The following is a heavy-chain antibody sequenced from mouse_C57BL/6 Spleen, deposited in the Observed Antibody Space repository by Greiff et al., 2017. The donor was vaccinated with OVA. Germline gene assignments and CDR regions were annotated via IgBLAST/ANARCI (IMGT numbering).Heavy chain of an antibody. CDR2: IDPSDSYT. J-gene: IGHJ4*01. D-gene: IGHD1-1*01. Sequence: QVQLQQPGTELVKPGASVKLSCKASGYTFTSYWMHWVKQRPGQGLEWIGEIDPSDSYTNYNQKFKGKATLTVDTSSSTAYMQLSSLTSEDSAVYYCARKENYGSTMDYWGQGTSVTVSS. CDR1: GYTFTSYW. CDR3: ARKENYGSTMDY. V-gene: IGHV1-69*02.